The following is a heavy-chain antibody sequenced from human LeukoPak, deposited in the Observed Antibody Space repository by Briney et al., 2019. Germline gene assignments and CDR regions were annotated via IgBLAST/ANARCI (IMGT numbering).Heavy chain of an antibody. J-gene: IGHJ4*02. Sequence: PGGSLRLSCAASGFTFEDYAMHWVRQGPGKGLQWVSLISGDGTTTYYADSVKGRFTISRDNSKNSLYLQMNSLRTEDTALYYCAREAGQLEYWGQGTLVTVSP. D-gene: IGHD6-19*01. CDR2: ISGDGTTT. V-gene: IGHV3-43*02. CDR1: GFTFEDYA. CDR3: AREAGQLEY.